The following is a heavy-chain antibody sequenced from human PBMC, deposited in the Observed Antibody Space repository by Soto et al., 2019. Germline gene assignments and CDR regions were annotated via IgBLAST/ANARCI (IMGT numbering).Heavy chain of an antibody. CDR3: ARMNYDFWSGYPNGSFDY. CDR2: IYYSGST. CDR1: GGSISSYY. Sequence: PSETLSLTCTVSGGSISSYYWSWIRQPPGKGLEWIGYIYYSGSTNYNPSLKSRVTISVDTSKNQFSLKLSSVTAADTAVYYCARMNYDFWSGYPNGSFDYWGQGTLVTVSS. D-gene: IGHD3-3*01. V-gene: IGHV4-59*01. J-gene: IGHJ4*02.